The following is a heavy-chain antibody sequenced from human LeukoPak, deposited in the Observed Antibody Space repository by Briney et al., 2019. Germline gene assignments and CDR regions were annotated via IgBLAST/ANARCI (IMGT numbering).Heavy chain of an antibody. V-gene: IGHV3-66*01. Sequence: GRSLRLARAASGLTVSSNYISWVRQAAGKGLGWVSVIYSVGSTYYAVYVQGRFTISQDNSKNTQYLQLNGLRAEDPAVYYRARESSSGSYYSYYGMDVWGQGTTVSVSS. CDR3: ARESSSGSYYSYYGMDV. J-gene: IGHJ6*01. CDR1: GLTVSSNY. D-gene: IGHD6-13*01. CDR2: IYSVGST.